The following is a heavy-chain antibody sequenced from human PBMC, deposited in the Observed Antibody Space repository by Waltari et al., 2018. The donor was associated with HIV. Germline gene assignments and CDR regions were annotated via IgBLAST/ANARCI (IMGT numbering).Heavy chain of an antibody. D-gene: IGHD3-16*02. CDR2: INRDGGST. CDR3: ARLGYVWGSYRSPRAFDI. V-gene: IGHV3-74*01. CDR1: GFTFSSYW. J-gene: IGHJ3*02. Sequence: EVQLVESGGGLVQPGGSLRLSCAASGFTFSSYWMHWVRQAPGKGLGWGSRINRDGGSTSYGDSVKGRFTISRDNAKNTLYLQMNSLRAEDTAVYYCARLGYVWGSYRSPRAFDIWGQGTMVTVSS.